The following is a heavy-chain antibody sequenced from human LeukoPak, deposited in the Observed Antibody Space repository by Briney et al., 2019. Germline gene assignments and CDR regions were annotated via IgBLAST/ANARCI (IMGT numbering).Heavy chain of an antibody. CDR3: ASYNWNDGWFDP. CDR1: GGTFSSYS. V-gene: IGHV1-69*05. D-gene: IGHD1-1*01. Sequence: ASVKVSCKASGGTFSSYSITWVRQAPGQGLEWMGGIMPLFSTANYAQQFQGRVTITTDESTSTAYMELSSLRFGDTAMYYCASYNWNDGWFDPWGQGTLVTVSS. CDR2: IMPLFSTA. J-gene: IGHJ5*02.